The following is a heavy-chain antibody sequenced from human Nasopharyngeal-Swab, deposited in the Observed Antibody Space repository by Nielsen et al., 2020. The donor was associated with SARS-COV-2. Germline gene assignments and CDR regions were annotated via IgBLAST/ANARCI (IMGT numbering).Heavy chain of an antibody. CDR2: IYPGDSET. D-gene: IGHD3-16*01. V-gene: IGHV5-51*01. Sequence: GESLKISCKGSGYRFPSYWIGWLRQMPGKGLEWMGIIYPGDSETRYSPSFQGQVTISADQSINTAYLQWSSLKASDTAMYFCARGGQPFYYYYMDVWGKGTTVIVSS. CDR1: GYRFPSYW. J-gene: IGHJ6*03. CDR3: ARGGQPFYYYYMDV.